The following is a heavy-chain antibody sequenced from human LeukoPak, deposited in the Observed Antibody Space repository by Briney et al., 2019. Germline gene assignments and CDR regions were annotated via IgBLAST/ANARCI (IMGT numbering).Heavy chain of an antibody. D-gene: IGHD1-7*01. V-gene: IGHV1-69*04. Sequence: GSSVKVSCKASGGTFSSYAISWVRQAPGQGLEWMGRIIPILGIANYAQKFQGGVTITADKSTSTAYMELSSLRSEDTAVYYCARGRWDNWNYVRVYYYYYYMDVWGKGTTVTVSS. CDR2: IIPILGIA. CDR3: ARGRWDNWNYVRVYYYYYYMDV. J-gene: IGHJ6*03. CDR1: GGTFSSYA.